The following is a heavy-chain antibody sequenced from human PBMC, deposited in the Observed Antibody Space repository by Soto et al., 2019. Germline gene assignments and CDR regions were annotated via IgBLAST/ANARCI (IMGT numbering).Heavy chain of an antibody. CDR2: IRGFSPYT. D-gene: IGHD2-15*01. V-gene: IGHV3-21*01. CDR1: GFTFSTST. J-gene: IGHJ6*02. Sequence: PGRSLGLSCISSGFTFSTSTMNWFRQAPGKGLEWVSGIRGFSPYTFYAESVKGRFTISRDNAKNSLYLQMNSLRAEDTAVYYCARDRGYDAHDYYYNAMDVWGQGTTVTVSS. CDR3: ARDRGYDAHDYYYNAMDV.